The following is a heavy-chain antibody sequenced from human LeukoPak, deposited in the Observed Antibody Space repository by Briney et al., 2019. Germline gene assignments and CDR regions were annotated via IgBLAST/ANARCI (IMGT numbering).Heavy chain of an antibody. CDR1: GFTFSDYY. V-gene: IGHV3-11*04. J-gene: IGHJ4*02. D-gene: IGHD3-10*01. CDR2: ISSSGSTI. CDR3: ARDIYGSGPPVGDTIDY. Sequence: PGGSLRLSGAASGFTFSDYYMSWIRQAPGKGLEWVSYISSSGSTIYYADSVKGRFTISRDNAKNSLYLQVNSLRAEDTAVYYCARDIYGSGPPVGDTIDYWGQGTLVTVSS.